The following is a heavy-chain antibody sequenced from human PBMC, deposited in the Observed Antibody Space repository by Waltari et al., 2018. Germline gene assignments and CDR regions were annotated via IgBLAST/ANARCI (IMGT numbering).Heavy chain of an antibody. CDR3: ARDSLEMATILYYYGMDV. J-gene: IGHJ6*02. D-gene: IGHD5-12*01. CDR1: GFTFSSYE. V-gene: IGHV3-48*03. Sequence: EVQLVESGGGLVQPGGSLRLSCAASGFTFSSYEMNWVRQAPGKGLEWVSYISGSGSTIYYADSVKCRFTISRDNAKNSLYLQMNSLRAEDTAVYYCARDSLEMATILYYYGMDVWGQGTTVTVSS. CDR2: ISGSGSTI.